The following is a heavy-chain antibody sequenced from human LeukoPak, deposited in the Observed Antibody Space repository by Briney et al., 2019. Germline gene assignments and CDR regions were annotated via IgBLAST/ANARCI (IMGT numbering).Heavy chain of an antibody. CDR1: ELTVSRNY. CDR3: ARVEMATSSLDL. Sequence: GGSLRLSCTDSELTVSRNYMAWVRQAPGKGLECVSVIYTGGRTFYADSVRGRLTISRDNSKNTVSLQMNSLKAEDTAVYFCARVEMATSSLDLWGQGTLVIVSS. CDR2: IYTGGRT. J-gene: IGHJ5*02. D-gene: IGHD5-24*01. V-gene: IGHV3-53*01.